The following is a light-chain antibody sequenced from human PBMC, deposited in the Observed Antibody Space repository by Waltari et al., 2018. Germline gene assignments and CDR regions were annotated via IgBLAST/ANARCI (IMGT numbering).Light chain of an antibody. CDR1: DNIGNW. CDR3: QQYKDYPYT. CDR2: RAT. J-gene: IGKJ2*01. Sequence: DIRMTQSHSTLSASVGDRVTITCRASDNIGNWLAWYQHRAGKAPNLLISRATVLESGVPSRFSGSGSGTDFTLSITSLQPGDFASFYCQQYKDYPYTFGQGTKLEI. V-gene: IGKV1-5*03.